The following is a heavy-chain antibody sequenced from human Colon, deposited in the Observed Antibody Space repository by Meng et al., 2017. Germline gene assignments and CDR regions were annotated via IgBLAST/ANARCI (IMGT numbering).Heavy chain of an antibody. D-gene: IGHD5-18*01. CDR2: IYPDDSQT. V-gene: IGHV5-51*01. J-gene: IGHJ5*01. Sequence: GESLKISCKGSGYRFSDYWIGWVRQMPGKGLEWMGIIYPDDSQTRYSPSFQGQVTMSADKSISTAYLQWSGLKASDTAMYDCARYGGPQLWSNWFDFWGQGTPVTVSS. CDR3: ARYGGPQLWSNWFDF. CDR1: GYRFSDYW.